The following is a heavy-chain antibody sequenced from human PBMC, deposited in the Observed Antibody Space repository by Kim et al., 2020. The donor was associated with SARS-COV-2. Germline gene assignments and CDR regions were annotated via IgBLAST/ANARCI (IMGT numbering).Heavy chain of an antibody. Sequence: GGSLRLSCAASGFTFSSYGMHWVRQAPGKGLEWVAVIWYDGSNKYYADSVKGRFTISRDNSKNTLYLQMNSLRAEDTAVYYCAKESSGYSYGYGLWINKYYYYYYGMDVWGQGTTVTVSS. CDR1: GFTFSSYG. V-gene: IGHV3-33*06. CDR3: AKESSGYSYGYGLWINKYYYYYYGMDV. D-gene: IGHD5-18*01. CDR2: IWYDGSNK. J-gene: IGHJ6*02.